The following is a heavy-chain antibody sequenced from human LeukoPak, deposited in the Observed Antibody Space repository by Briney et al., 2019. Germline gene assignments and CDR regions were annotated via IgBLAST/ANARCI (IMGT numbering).Heavy chain of an antibody. Sequence: GGSLRLSCAASGFNFNSYSMNWVRQAPGKGLEWVSSIGSSAYMYYADSVKGRFTISRDDAKNSLYLQMNSLRAEDTAVYYCARDLAPGLDLDWLPNSFDFRGQGTLVIVSS. V-gene: IGHV3-21*01. CDR1: GFNFNSYS. J-gene: IGHJ4*02. D-gene: IGHD3/OR15-3a*01. CDR2: IGSSAYM. CDR3: ARDLAPGLDLDWLPNSFDF.